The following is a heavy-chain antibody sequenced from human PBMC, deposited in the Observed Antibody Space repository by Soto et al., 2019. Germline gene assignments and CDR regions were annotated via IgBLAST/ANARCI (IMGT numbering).Heavy chain of an antibody. V-gene: IGHV1-69*13. CDR3: ARAWSRDIVLVPAAIAAFDI. J-gene: IGHJ3*02. CDR1: GGTFSSYA. CDR2: IIPIFGTA. Sequence: ASVKVSCKASGGTFSSYAISWVRQAPGQGLEWMGGIIPIFGTANYAQKFQGRVTITADESTSTAYMELSSLRSEDTAVYYCARAWSRDIVLVPAAIAAFDIWGQGTMVTVSS. D-gene: IGHD2-2*01.